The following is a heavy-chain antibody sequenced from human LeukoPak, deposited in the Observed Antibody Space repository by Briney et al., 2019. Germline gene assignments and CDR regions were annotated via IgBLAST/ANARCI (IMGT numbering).Heavy chain of an antibody. Sequence: ASVKVSCKASGYTFTDYYMHWVRQAPGQGREWMGWINPNSGGTNYAQKFQGRVTMTRDTSISTAYMELSRLRSDDTAVYYCARVGSYCGSFDYWGQGTLVTVSS. J-gene: IGHJ4*02. CDR2: INPNSGGT. CDR3: ARVGSYCGSFDY. D-gene: IGHD1-26*01. CDR1: GYTFTDYY. V-gene: IGHV1-2*02.